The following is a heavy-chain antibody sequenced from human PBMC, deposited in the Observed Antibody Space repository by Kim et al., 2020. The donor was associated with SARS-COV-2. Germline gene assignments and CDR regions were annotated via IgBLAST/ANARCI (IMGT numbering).Heavy chain of an antibody. CDR2: TYYRSKWYN. V-gene: IGHV6-1*01. Sequence: SQTLSLTCAISGDSVSSNSAAWNWMRQSPSRGLEWLGRTYYRSKWYNDYAVSVKSRITINQDTSKNQFSLQLNSVTPEDTAVYYCAREVGFGERDYWYFDLWGRGTLVTVSS. D-gene: IGHD3-10*01. J-gene: IGHJ2*01. CDR3: AREVGFGERDYWYFDL. CDR1: GDSVSSNSAA.